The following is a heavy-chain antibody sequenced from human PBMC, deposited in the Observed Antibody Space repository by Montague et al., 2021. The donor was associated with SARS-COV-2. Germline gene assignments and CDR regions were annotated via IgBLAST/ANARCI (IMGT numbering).Heavy chain of an antibody. CDR2: MYTSKYS. Sequence: SETLSLTCTVSGASITSLYWRWFRHYAGKGLEWIVRMYTSKYSNINPSFKSRVTMSPDTSKNQFVLQLSSVTAADTAVYYCARGLWNRSCPGAFDFWGQGTMVTVSS. CDR1: GASITSLY. D-gene: IGHD1/OR15-1a*01. J-gene: IGHJ3*01. V-gene: IGHV4-4*07. CDR3: ARGLWNRSCPGAFDF.